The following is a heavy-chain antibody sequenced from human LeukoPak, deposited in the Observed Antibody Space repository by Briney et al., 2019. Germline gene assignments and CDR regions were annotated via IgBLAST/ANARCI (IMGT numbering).Heavy chain of an antibody. V-gene: IGHV4-34*01. CDR1: GGSFSGYY. Sequence: PSETLSLTCAVYGGSFSGYYWSWTRQPPGKGLEWIGEINHSGSTNYNPSLKSRVTISVDTSKNQFSLKLSSVTAADTAVYYCARTNYYDSSGYYDYWGQGTLVTVSS. CDR2: INHSGST. CDR3: ARTNYYDSSGYYDY. D-gene: IGHD3-22*01. J-gene: IGHJ4*02.